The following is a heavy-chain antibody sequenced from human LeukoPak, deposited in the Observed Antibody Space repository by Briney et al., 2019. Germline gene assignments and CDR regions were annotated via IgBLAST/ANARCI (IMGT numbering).Heavy chain of an antibody. J-gene: IGHJ4*02. CDR3: ARGPPGGLGY. D-gene: IGHD3/OR15-3a*01. Sequence: SETLSLTCAAYGGSFSGYYWSWIRQPPGKGLEWIGEINHSGSTNYNPSLKSRVTISVDTSKNQFSLKLSSVTAADTAVYYCARGPPGGLGYWGQGTLVTVSS. V-gene: IGHV4-34*01. CDR2: INHSGST. CDR1: GGSFSGYY.